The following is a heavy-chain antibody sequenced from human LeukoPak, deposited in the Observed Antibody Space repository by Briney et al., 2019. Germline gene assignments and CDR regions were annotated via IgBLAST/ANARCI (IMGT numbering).Heavy chain of an antibody. CDR3: ARERTEAFDI. V-gene: IGHV4-59*01. CDR1: GGSISSYY. CDR2: IYYSGST. J-gene: IGHJ3*02. Sequence: SETLSLTCTVSGGSISSYYWSWIRQPPGKGLEWIGHIYYSGSTNYNPSLKSRVTISVDTSKNQFSLKLSSVTAADTAVYYCARERTEAFDIWGQGTMVTVSS.